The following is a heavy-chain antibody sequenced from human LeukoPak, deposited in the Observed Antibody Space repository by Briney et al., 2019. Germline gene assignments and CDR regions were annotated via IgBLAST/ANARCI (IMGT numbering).Heavy chain of an antibody. D-gene: IGHD3-3*01. Sequence: SETLSLTCTVSGGSISSGSYYWSWIRQPAGKGLEWIGRIYTSGSTNYNPSLKSRVTISVDTSKNQFSLNLSSVTAADTAVYYCARQNYDFWSGYGSRGPFDYWGQGTLVTVSS. CDR1: GGSISSGSYY. J-gene: IGHJ4*02. CDR3: ARQNYDFWSGYGSRGPFDY. CDR2: IYTSGST. V-gene: IGHV4-61*02.